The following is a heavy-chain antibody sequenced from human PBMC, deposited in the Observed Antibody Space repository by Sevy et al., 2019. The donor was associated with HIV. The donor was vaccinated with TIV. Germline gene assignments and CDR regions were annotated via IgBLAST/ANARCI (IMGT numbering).Heavy chain of an antibody. CDR2: IYSGGST. D-gene: IGHD5-18*01. J-gene: IGHJ4*02. CDR3: ARGRGTGYSYGFDY. V-gene: IGHV3-66*01. Sequence: GGSLRLSCAASGFTVSSNYMSWVRQAPGKGLEWVSVIYSGGSTYYADTVKGRFFISRDNSKNTLYLQMNSLRAEDTAVYYCARGRGTGYSYGFDYWGQGTLVTVSS. CDR1: GFTVSSNY.